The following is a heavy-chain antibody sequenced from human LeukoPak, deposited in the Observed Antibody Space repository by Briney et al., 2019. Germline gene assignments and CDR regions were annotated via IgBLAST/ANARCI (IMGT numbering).Heavy chain of an antibody. V-gene: IGHV7-4-1*02. CDR1: GYTFTSYA. Sequence: ASVKVSCKASGYTFTSYAMNWVRQAPGQGLEWMGWINTNTGNPTYAQGFTGRFVFSLDTSVSTAYLQISSLKAEDTAVYYCARLRITMIVVAIDAFDIWGQGTMVTVSS. CDR2: INTNTGNP. D-gene: IGHD3-22*01. CDR3: ARLRITMIVVAIDAFDI. J-gene: IGHJ3*02.